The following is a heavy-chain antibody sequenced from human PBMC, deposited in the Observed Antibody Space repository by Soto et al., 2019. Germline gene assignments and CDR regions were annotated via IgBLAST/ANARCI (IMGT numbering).Heavy chain of an antibody. CDR1: GGSFSGYY. CDR2: INHSGST. Sequence: QVQLQQWGAGLLKPSETLSLTCAVYGGSFSGYYWSWIRQPPGKGLEWIGEINHSGSTNYNPSLKSRVTISVDTSKNQFSLKLSSVTAADTAVYYCARDDTIFGVVNGTWFDPWGQGTLVTVSS. CDR3: ARDDTIFGVVNGTWFDP. D-gene: IGHD3-3*01. V-gene: IGHV4-34*01. J-gene: IGHJ5*02.